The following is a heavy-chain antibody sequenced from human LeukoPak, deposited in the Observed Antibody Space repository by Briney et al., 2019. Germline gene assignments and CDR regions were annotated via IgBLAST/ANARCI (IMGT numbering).Heavy chain of an antibody. CDR1: GGSISSSSYY. Sequence: SETLSLTCTVSGGSISSSSYYWSWIRQPPGKGLEWIGYIYYSGSTNYNPSLKSRVTISVDTSKNQFSLKLSSVTAADTAVYYCARIGGIGGDYFDYWGQGTLVTVSS. CDR2: IYYSGST. CDR3: ARIGGIGGDYFDY. D-gene: IGHD1-26*01. V-gene: IGHV4-61*01. J-gene: IGHJ4*02.